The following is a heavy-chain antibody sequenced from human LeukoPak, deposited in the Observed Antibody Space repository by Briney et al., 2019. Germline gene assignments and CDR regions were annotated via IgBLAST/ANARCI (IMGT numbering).Heavy chain of an antibody. CDR2: ISSSGSTI. CDR3: ASGGNGYNWEFDY. Sequence: GGSLRLSCAASGFTFSSYEMNWVRQAPGKGLEWVSYISSSGSTIYYADSVKGRFTISRDNAKNSLYLQMNSLRAEDTAVYYCASGGNGYNWEFDYWGQGTLVTVSS. V-gene: IGHV3-48*03. J-gene: IGHJ4*02. CDR1: GFTFSSYE. D-gene: IGHD5-24*01.